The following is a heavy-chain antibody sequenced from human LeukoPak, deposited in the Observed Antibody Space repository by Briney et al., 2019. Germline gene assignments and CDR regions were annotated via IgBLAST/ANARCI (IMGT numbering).Heavy chain of an antibody. CDR1: GSIPTNYW. V-gene: IGHV5-51*01. CDR2: IYPGDSDT. D-gene: IGHD3-10*01. J-gene: IGHJ5*02. Sequence: GECLKIFCITSGSIPTNYWVGWVSQTAGKGVGWRGSIYPGDSDTRYRPSFQGQVTISADKSISTAYLQWSSLKASDSAMYYCARQTPTWILWLGADHWGQGTLVTVSS. CDR3: ARQTPTWILWLGADH.